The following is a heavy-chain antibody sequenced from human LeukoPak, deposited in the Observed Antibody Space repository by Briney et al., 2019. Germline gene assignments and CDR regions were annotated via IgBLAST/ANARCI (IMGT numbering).Heavy chain of an antibody. J-gene: IGHJ4*02. V-gene: IGHV3-49*03. Sequence: PGGSLRLSCTASGFTFGDYAMSWFRQAPGKGLEWVGFIISKAYGGTTEYAASVKGRFTISRDDSKSIAYLQMNSLKTEDTAVYYCTRDLVTGRTVYWGQGTLVTVSS. D-gene: IGHD1-26*01. CDR1: GFTFGDYA. CDR3: TRDLVTGRTVY. CDR2: IISKAYGGTT.